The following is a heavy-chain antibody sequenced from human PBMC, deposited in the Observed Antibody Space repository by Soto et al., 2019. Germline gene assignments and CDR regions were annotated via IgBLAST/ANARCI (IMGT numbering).Heavy chain of an antibody. CDR2: IYYSGST. CDR3: ARSPSYYYDSSGSFDY. J-gene: IGHJ4*02. V-gene: IGHV4-59*01. CDR1: GGSISSYY. D-gene: IGHD3-22*01. Sequence: SETLSLTCTVSGGSISSYYWSWIRQPPGKGLEWIGYIYYSGSTKYNPSLKSRVTISVDTSKNQFSLKLSSVTAADTAVYYCARSPSYYYDSSGSFDYWGQGALVTVSS.